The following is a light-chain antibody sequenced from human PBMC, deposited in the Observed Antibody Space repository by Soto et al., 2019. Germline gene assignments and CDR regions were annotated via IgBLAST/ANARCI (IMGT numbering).Light chain of an antibody. CDR3: AAWDDSLNGVV. Sequence: QSVLTQPPSASGTPGQRVTISCSGSSSNIGRNTVNWYQQLPGTAPKLLIHSYNQRPSGVPDRFSGSKSGTSASLAIGGLQSEDEADYYCAAWDDSLNGVVFGGGTKLTVL. CDR2: SYN. J-gene: IGLJ3*02. CDR1: SSNIGRNT. V-gene: IGLV1-44*01.